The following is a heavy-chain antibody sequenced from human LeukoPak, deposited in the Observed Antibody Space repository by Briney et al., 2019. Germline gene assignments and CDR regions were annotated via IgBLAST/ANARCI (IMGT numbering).Heavy chain of an antibody. V-gene: IGHV1-2*02. D-gene: IGHD5-12*01. CDR2: INPNRVGT. CDR3: ARLSGYETFDY. Sequence: ASVKVSCKASGYTFTGYYMHWLRQAPGQGLEWMGWINPNRVGTNYAQKLQGRVTMTRVPSISTAYMELSRLRSDDTAVYYCARLSGYETFDYWGQGTLVTVSS. J-gene: IGHJ4*02. CDR1: GYTFTGYY.